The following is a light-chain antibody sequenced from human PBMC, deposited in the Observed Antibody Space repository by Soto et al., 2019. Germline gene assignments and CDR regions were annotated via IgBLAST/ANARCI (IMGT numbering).Light chain of an antibody. CDR2: GAS. CDR3: QQYHNWPPIT. J-gene: IGKJ5*01. V-gene: IGKV3-15*01. CDR1: QSVSSN. Sequence: VIARCPATLSMSPGERATLSCRASQSVSSNLGWYQQKPGQAPRLLIYGASTRATGIPARFSGSGSGTEFTLTISSLQSEDFAVYYCQQYHNWPPITFGQGTRLEI.